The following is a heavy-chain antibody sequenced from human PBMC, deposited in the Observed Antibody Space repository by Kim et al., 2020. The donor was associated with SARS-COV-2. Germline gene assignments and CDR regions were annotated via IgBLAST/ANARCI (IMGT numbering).Heavy chain of an antibody. CDR3: ARDRGEWELLVY. J-gene: IGHJ4*02. V-gene: IGHV1-69*13. CDR1: GGTFSSYT. CDR2: IIPIFGTA. Sequence: SVKVSCQASGGTFSSYTISWVRQAPGQGLEWMRGIIPIFGTANYAQKFQGRVTITADESTSTAYMELSSLRSEDTAVYYCARDRGEWELLVYWGQGTLV. D-gene: IGHD1-26*01.